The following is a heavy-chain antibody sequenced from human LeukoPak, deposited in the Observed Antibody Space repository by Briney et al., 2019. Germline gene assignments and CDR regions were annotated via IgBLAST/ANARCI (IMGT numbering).Heavy chain of an antibody. J-gene: IGHJ4*02. CDR3: ARVRYDYGDCRQVVFDY. Sequence: PSETLSLTCTVSGGSISSYYWSWIRQPPGKGLEWIGYIYYSGSTNYNPPLKSRVTISVDTSKNQFSLKLSSVTAADTAVYYCARVRYDYGDCRQVVFDYWGQGTLVTVSS. CDR1: GGSISSYY. V-gene: IGHV4-59*01. D-gene: IGHD4-17*01. CDR2: IYYSGST.